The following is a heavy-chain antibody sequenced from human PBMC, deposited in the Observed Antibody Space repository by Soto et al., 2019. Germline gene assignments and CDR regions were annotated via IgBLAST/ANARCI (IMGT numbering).Heavy chain of an antibody. CDR1: GFTFSSYA. V-gene: IGHV3-23*01. D-gene: IGHD1-26*01. Sequence: GGSLRLSCAASGFTFSSYAMSWVRQAPGKGLEWVSAISGSGGTTYYADSVKGRFTFSRDNAKNFLYLQMNSLRAEDTAVYFCARDVYSGTWTTEEDVWGQGTTVTVSS. CDR2: ISGSGGTT. CDR3: ARDVYSGTWTTEEDV. J-gene: IGHJ6*02.